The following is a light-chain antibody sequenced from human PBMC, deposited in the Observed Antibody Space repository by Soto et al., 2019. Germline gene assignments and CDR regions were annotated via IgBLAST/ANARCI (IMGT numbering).Light chain of an antibody. Sequence: DIQMTQSPFTLSASVGDRVTITCRASQSISNRLAWHQQKPGKAPKVLIYDASSLKSGVPSRFSAGGSGTDFTLIINSLEPEDFAVYYCQQRVNWPPTFGGGTKVEI. J-gene: IGKJ4*01. V-gene: IGKV1-5*01. CDR3: QQRVNWPPT. CDR2: DAS. CDR1: QSISNR.